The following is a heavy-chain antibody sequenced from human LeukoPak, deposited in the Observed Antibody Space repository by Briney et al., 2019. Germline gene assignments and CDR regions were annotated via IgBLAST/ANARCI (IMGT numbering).Heavy chain of an antibody. J-gene: IGHJ4*02. V-gene: IGHV3-7*03. CDR3: ARSSGWVSDY. D-gene: IGHD6-19*01. Sequence: GRSLRLSCAASGFTFSNYWMHWVRQAPGKGLEWVAHIKQDGSENYYVDSVKGRFTISRDNAKNSLYLQMSSLRAEDTAVYYCARSSGWVSDYWGQGILVTVST. CDR1: GFTFSNYW. CDR2: IKQDGSEN.